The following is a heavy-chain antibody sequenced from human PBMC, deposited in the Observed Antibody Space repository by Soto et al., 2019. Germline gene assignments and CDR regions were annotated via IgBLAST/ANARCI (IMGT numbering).Heavy chain of an antibody. CDR3: ARKDKYYFGSGSYDLLDY. CDR2: VNQSGAT. J-gene: IGHJ4*02. D-gene: IGHD3-10*01. V-gene: IGHV4-34*01. Sequence: SETLSLTCAVYGGSFSGYHWSWIRQSPGKGLEWIGEVNQSGATNYSPSLKSRVTLSVDTSKNQFSPKVTSVTAADTAVYYCARKDKYYFGSGSYDLLDYWGQGTLVTV. CDR1: GGSFSGYH.